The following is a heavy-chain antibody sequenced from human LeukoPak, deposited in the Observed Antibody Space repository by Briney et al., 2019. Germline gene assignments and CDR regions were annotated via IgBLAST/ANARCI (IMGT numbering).Heavy chain of an antibody. Sequence: GGSLRLSCAASGFTFSSYWMHWVRQAPGKGLVWVSRINSDGSSTRYADSVKGRFTISRDNSKNTLYLQMNSLRAEDTAVYYCAKELYYYGSGSSFNFDYWGQGTLVTVSS. V-gene: IGHV3-74*01. J-gene: IGHJ4*02. CDR2: INSDGSST. CDR1: GFTFSSYW. CDR3: AKELYYYGSGSSFNFDY. D-gene: IGHD3-10*01.